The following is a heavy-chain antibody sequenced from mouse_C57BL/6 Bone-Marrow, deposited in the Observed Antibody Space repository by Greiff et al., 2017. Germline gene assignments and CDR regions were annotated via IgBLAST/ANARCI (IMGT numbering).Heavy chain of an antibody. CDR2: INPNYGTT. Sequence: VQLQQSGPELVKPGASVKISCKASGYSFTDYNMNWVKQSNGKSLEWIGVINPNYGTTSYNQKFKGKATLTVDQSSSTAYLQLSSLTSEDTAIYYGARGPFIGYYGSRPAYWGQGTLVTVSA. V-gene: IGHV1-39*01. CDR1: GYSFTDYN. D-gene: IGHD1-1*01. CDR3: ARGPFIGYYGSRPAY. J-gene: IGHJ3*01.